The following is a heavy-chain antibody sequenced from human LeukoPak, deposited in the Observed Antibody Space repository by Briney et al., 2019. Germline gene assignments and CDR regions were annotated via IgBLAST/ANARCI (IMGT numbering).Heavy chain of an antibody. CDR1: GYTFNGYY. D-gene: IGHD5-24*01. CDR3: ARVLKDGYNNGNFQH. J-gene: IGHJ1*01. V-gene: IGHV1-2*02. Sequence: ASVKVSCKASGYTFNGYYMHWVRQAPGQGLEWMGWINPNSSATNYAQKFQGRVTMTRDTSITTAYMELSRLRSDDTAVHYCARVLKDGYNNGNFQHWGQGTLVTVSS. CDR2: INPNSSAT.